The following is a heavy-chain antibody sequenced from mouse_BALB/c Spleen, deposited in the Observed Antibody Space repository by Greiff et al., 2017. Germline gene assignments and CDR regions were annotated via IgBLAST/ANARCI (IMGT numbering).Heavy chain of an antibody. CDR2: IWAGGST. CDR3: ARDWGDVGIWFAY. D-gene: IGHD3-3*01. CDR1: GFSLTSYG. V-gene: IGHV2-9*02. J-gene: IGHJ3*01. Sequence: QVQLKESGPGLVAPSQSLSITCTVSGFSLTSYGVHWVRQPPGKGLEWLGVIWAGGSTNYNSALMSRLSISKDNSKSQVFLKMNSLQTDDTAMYYCARDWGDVGIWFAYWGQGTLVTVSA.